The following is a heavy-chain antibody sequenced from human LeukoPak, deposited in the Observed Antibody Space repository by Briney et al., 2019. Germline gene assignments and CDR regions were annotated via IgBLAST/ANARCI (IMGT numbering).Heavy chain of an antibody. CDR3: AREGAYYYDSSGYYSQNDY. CDR2: ISAYNGNT. Sequence: ASVKVSCKASGYTFISYGISWVRQAPGQGLEWMGWISAYNGNTNYAQKLQGRVTMTTDTSTSTAYMELRSLRSDDTAVYYCAREGAYYYDSSGYYSQNDYWGQGTLVTVSS. D-gene: IGHD3-22*01. V-gene: IGHV1-18*01. J-gene: IGHJ4*02. CDR1: GYTFISYG.